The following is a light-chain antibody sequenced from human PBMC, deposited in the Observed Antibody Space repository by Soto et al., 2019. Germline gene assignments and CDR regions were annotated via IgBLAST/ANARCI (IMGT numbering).Light chain of an antibody. Sequence: VQMTQYPSSLSASVGDRVTITCQASHDISNHLNWYQQKPGKAPKLLIYDASSLQSGVPSRFSGSGSGTDFTLTISSLQPEDFATYYCQQSYSTPRTFAQGTKV. V-gene: IGKV1-39*01. CDR3: QQSYSTPRT. CDR1: HDISNH. J-gene: IGKJ1*01. CDR2: DAS.